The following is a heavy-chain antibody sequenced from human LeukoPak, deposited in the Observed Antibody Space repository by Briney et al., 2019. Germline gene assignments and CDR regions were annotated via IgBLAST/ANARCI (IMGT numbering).Heavy chain of an antibody. CDR1: GYTFTSYG. J-gene: IGHJ5*02. CDR2: ISAYNGNI. Sequence: ASVKVSCKASGYTFTSYGISWVRQAPGQGLEWMGWISAYNGNINYAQKLQGRVTMTTDTSTSTAYMELRSLRSDDTAVYYCARVRTGTYDILTGSSLYNWFDPWGQGTLVTVSS. D-gene: IGHD3-9*01. V-gene: IGHV1-18*01. CDR3: ARVRTGTYDILTGSSLYNWFDP.